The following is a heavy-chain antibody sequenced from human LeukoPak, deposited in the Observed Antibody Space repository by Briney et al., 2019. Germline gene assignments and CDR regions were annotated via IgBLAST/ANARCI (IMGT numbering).Heavy chain of an antibody. CDR1: GGSIGSHY. J-gene: IGHJ6*02. D-gene: IGHD2-15*01. V-gene: IGHV4-59*11. CDR3: ARDVVVVAATSYYYYYGMDV. CDR2: IYYSGST. Sequence: SETLSLTCTVSGGSIGSHYWSWIRQPPGKGLEWIGYIYYSGSTNYNPSLKSRVTISVVTSKNQFSLKLSSVTAADTAVYYCARDVVVVAATSYYYYYGMDVWGQGTTVTVSS.